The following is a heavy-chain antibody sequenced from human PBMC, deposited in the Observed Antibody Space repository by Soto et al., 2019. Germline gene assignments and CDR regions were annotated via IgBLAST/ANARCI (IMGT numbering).Heavy chain of an antibody. Sequence: PSQTLSLTCAISGDSVSSNSAAWNRIRQSPSRGLEWLGRTYYRSKWYNDYAVSVKSRITINPDTSKNQFSLQLNSVTPEDTAVYYCAREVERRTVGWFDPWGQGTLVTVSS. CDR1: GDSVSSNSAA. V-gene: IGHV6-1*01. D-gene: IGHD1-1*01. J-gene: IGHJ5*02. CDR2: TYYRSKWYN. CDR3: AREVERRTVGWFDP.